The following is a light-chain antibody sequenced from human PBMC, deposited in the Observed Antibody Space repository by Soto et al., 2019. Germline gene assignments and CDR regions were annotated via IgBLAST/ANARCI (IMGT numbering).Light chain of an antibody. CDR3: QQYNNWLGT. V-gene: IGKV3-15*01. CDR2: GAS. J-gene: IGKJ1*01. CDR1: QSASSTY. Sequence: EIVLTQSPGTLSLSPGEIATFSCRASQSASSTYLAWYQQKPGQAPRLLIYGASTRATGIPARFSGSGSGTEFTLTISSLQSEDFAVYYCQQYNNWLGTFGQGTKVDIK.